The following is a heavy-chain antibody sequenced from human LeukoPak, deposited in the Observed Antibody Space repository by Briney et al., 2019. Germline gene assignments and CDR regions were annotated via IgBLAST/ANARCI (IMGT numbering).Heavy chain of an antibody. J-gene: IGHJ4*02. CDR2: VYYSGTT. D-gene: IGHD2-2*01. Sequence: PSETLSLTCTVSDGSTIISRYYWGWIRQSPGKGLEWLGSVYYSGTTYYNPSLKSRVTISLDMSKNQFSLKLSSVTAADTAVYYCARGYVTSDYWGQGTLVTVSS. CDR1: DGSTIISRYY. V-gene: IGHV4-39*07. CDR3: ARGYVTSDY.